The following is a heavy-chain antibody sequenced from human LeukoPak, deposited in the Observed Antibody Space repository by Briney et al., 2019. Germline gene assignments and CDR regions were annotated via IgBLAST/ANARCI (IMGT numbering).Heavy chain of an antibody. CDR1: GGSISSGGYY. J-gene: IGHJ2*01. CDR3: ARVRLDYGDYGYWYFDL. D-gene: IGHD4-17*01. Sequence: SETLSLTCTVSGGSISSGGYYWSWIRQHPGTGLEWIGYIYYSGSTYYNPSLKSRVTISVDTSKNQFSLKLSSVTAADTAVYYCARVRLDYGDYGYWYFDLWGRGTLVTVSS. V-gene: IGHV4-31*03. CDR2: IYYSGST.